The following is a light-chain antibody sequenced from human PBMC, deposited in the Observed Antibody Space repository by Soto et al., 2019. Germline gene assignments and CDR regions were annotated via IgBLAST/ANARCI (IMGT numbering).Light chain of an antibody. Sequence: QSALTQPASVSGSPGQSITISCTGTSSDVGSYNLVSWYQQHPGKAPKVMIYEVSKRPSGVSNRFSGSKSGNTASLTISGRQAEDEADYYCCSYAGRSTWVFGGGTKLTVL. J-gene: IGLJ3*02. CDR1: SSDVGSYNL. CDR2: EVS. V-gene: IGLV2-23*02. CDR3: CSYAGRSTWV.